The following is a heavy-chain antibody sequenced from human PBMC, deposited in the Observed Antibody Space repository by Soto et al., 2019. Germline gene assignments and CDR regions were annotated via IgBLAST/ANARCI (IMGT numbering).Heavy chain of an antibody. CDR2: IYPGDSDT. CDR3: ARLKGCSSTSCYGEFDY. J-gene: IGHJ4*02. D-gene: IGHD2-2*01. CDR1: GYSFTSYW. Sequence: GESLKISCKGSGYSFTSYWIGWVRQMPGKGLEWMGIIYPGDSDTRYSPSFQGQVTISADKSISTAYLQWSSLKASDTAMYYCARLKGCSSTSCYGEFDYWGQGTLVTVSS. V-gene: IGHV5-51*01.